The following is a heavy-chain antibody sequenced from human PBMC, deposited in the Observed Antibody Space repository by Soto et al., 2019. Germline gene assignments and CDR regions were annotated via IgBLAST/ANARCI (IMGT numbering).Heavy chain of an antibody. CDR1: GYTLTELS. CDR3: TQGHTFNYDILTGYHSAYYYYGMDV. Sequence: ASVKVSCKVSGYTLTELSMHWVRQAPGKGLEWMGGFDPEDGETIYAQKFQGRATMTEDTSTDTAYMELSSLRSEDTAVYYCTQGHTFNYDILTGYHSAYYYYGMDVWGQGTTVTAP. D-gene: IGHD3-9*01. V-gene: IGHV1-24*01. J-gene: IGHJ6*02. CDR2: FDPEDGET.